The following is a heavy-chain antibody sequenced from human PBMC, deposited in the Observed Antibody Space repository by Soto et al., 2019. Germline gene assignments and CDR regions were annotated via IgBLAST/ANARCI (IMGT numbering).Heavy chain of an antibody. D-gene: IGHD2-15*01. CDR1: GYTFTSYG. CDR2: ISAYNGNT. J-gene: IGHJ5*02. Sequence: RASVKVSCKASGYTFTSYGISWVRQAPGQGLEWMGWISAYNGNTNYAQKLQGRVTMTTDTSTSTAYMELRSLRSDDTAVYYCARVLGHSRGSDWFDPWGQGTLVTVSS. CDR3: ARVLGHSRGSDWFDP. V-gene: IGHV1-18*04.